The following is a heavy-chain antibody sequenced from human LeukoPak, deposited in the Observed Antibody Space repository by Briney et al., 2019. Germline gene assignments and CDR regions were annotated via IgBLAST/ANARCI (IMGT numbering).Heavy chain of an antibody. V-gene: IGHV4-59*12. J-gene: IGHJ4*02. D-gene: IGHD4-17*01. CDR3: ARLEFTVTSSIDY. Sequence: SETLFLTCTVSGGSISSYYWSWIRQPPGKGLEWIGYINYSGSTNYNPSPKSRVTISVDTSKNQFSLKLSSVTAADTAVYYCARLEFTVTSSIDYWGQGTLVTVSS. CDR1: GGSISSYY. CDR2: INYSGST.